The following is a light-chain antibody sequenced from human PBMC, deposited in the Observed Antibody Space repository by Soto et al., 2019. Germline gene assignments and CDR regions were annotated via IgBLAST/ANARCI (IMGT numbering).Light chain of an antibody. CDR3: QQYYSTPLT. Sequence: DIVMTHSPDSLTVDLGERATINCKSSQSVLYSSNNKNYLAWYQQKPGQPPKLLIYWASTRESGVPDRFSGSGSGTDFTLTISSLQAEDVAVYYCQQYYSTPLTFGGGTKVDTK. V-gene: IGKV4-1*01. J-gene: IGKJ4*01. CDR2: WAS. CDR1: QSVLYSSNNKNY.